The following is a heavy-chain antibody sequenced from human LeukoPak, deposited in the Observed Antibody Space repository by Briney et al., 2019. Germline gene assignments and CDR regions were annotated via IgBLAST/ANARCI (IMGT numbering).Heavy chain of an antibody. Sequence: GGSLRLSCAASGFTFSSYAMSWVRQAPGKGLEWVSAISGSGGSTYYADSVKGRFTISRDNSKNTLYLQMNNLRAEDAAVYYCAKATVGATFGGFDYWGQGTLVTVSS. CDR1: GFTFSSYA. J-gene: IGHJ4*02. CDR3: AKATVGATFGGFDY. V-gene: IGHV3-23*01. D-gene: IGHD1-26*01. CDR2: ISGSGGST.